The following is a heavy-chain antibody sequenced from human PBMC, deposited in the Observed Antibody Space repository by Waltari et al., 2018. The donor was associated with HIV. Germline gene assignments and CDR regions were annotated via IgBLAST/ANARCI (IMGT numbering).Heavy chain of an antibody. CDR1: GGSISSSNW. CDR2: IYHSGST. Sequence: QVQLQESGPGLVKPSGTLSLTCAVSGGSISSSNWWSWVRQPPGKGLEWIGEIYHSGSTNYNPSLKSRVTISVDKSKNQFSLKLSSVTAADTAVYYCASDRYCSSTSCYGSNRYFDLWGRGTLVTVSS. CDR3: ASDRYCSSTSCYGSNRYFDL. J-gene: IGHJ2*01. V-gene: IGHV4-4*02. D-gene: IGHD2-2*01.